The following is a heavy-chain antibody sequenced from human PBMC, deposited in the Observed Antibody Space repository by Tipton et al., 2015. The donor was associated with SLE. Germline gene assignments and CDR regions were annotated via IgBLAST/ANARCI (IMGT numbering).Heavy chain of an antibody. Sequence: GSLRLSCAASTFTFGDYWMHWVREVPGKGLVWVSRISPDGSRTNYADSVRGRFTISRDNAKNSLYLQMDNLRPEDTAVYYCATRQGSGWYQSFDYWGQVSLVTVSS. CDR1: TFTFGDYW. CDR2: ISPDGSRT. V-gene: IGHV3-74*01. D-gene: IGHD6-19*01. CDR3: ATRQGSGWYQSFDY. J-gene: IGHJ4*02.